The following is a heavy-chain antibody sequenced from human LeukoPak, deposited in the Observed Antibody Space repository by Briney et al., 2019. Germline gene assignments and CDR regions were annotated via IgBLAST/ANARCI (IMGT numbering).Heavy chain of an antibody. CDR1: GYTFTGYY. CDR2: INPNSGGT. D-gene: IGHD3-9*01. Sequence: ASVKVSCKASGYTFTGYYMHWVRQAPGQGLEWMGWINPNSGGTNYAQKFQGRVTMTRDTSISTAYMELSRLRSDDTAVCYCARAYYKPDGTEIDILTGYYNYYYYMDVWGKGTTVTVSS. CDR3: ARAYYKPDGTEIDILTGYYNYYYYMDV. J-gene: IGHJ6*03. V-gene: IGHV1-2*02.